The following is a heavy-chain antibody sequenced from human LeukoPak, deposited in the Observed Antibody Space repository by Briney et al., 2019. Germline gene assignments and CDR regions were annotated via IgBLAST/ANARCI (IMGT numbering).Heavy chain of an antibody. CDR1: GGIFSSYA. CDR3: ARDPITFGGVIVSWFDP. V-gene: IGHV1-69*04. CDR2: IIPILGIA. D-gene: IGHD3-16*02. J-gene: IGHJ5*02. Sequence: SVKVSCKASGGIFSSYAISWVRQAPGQGLEWMGRIIPILGIANYAQKFQGRVAITADQSTSTAYMELSRLRSEGTAVYYCARDPITFGGVIVSWFDPWGQGTLVTVSS.